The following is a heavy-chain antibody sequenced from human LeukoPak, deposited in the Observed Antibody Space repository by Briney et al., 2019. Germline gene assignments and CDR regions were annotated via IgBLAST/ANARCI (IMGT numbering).Heavy chain of an antibody. D-gene: IGHD2-15*01. CDR1: GGSISPYY. CDR2: IYYSGST. V-gene: IGHV4-59*08. Sequence: PSETLSLTCTVSGGSISPYYWTWIPRPPGKGLEWIAYIYYSGSTNYNPSLKSRVTVSLDTSKNQFSLKLSSVTAADTAVYYCARNGGSFYSPFDYWGQGTLVTVSS. J-gene: IGHJ4*02. CDR3: ARNGGSFYSPFDY.